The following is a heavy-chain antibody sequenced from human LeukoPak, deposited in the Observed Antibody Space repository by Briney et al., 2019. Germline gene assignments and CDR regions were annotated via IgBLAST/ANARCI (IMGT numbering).Heavy chain of an antibody. CDR1: GFIFSNSD. Sequence: GGSLRLSCAASGFIFSNSDMSWVRQAPGKGREWVANIKQDGSEKYYVDSVKGRFTISRDNAKNSLYLQMNSLRAEDTAVYYCARDSVLRYFDWLYYHGMDVWGQGTTVTVSS. V-gene: IGHV3-7*01. CDR2: IKQDGSEK. J-gene: IGHJ6*02. CDR3: ARDSVLRYFDWLYYHGMDV. D-gene: IGHD3-9*01.